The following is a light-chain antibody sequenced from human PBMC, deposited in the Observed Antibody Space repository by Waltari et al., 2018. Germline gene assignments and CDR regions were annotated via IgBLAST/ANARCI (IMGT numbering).Light chain of an antibody. CDR3: SSGDSSGNLP. CDR2: GKN. Sequence: SSELTQDPAVSVALGQTVRITCHGDSLRSYYESWYQQKPGQAPVLVIYGKNNRPPGIPDRFAGTSSGNTSSLTITGAQAEDEADYYCSSGDSSGNLPFGGGTKLTVL. CDR1: SLRSYY. J-gene: IGLJ2*01. V-gene: IGLV3-19*01.